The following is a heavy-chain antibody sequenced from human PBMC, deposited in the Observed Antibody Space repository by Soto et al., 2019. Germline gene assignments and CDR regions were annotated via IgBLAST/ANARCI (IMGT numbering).Heavy chain of an antibody. CDR2: IIPMFGTA. CDR3: ASGIQLWLRRINNGYSG. D-gene: IGHD5-18*01. CDR1: GGTFSTYA. Sequence: QVQLVQSGAEVKKPESSVKVSCKAPGGTFSTYAISWVRQAPGQGLEWMGGIIPMFGTANYAQRFQDRVTITADEYTNTVYMELSSLRSEDTAVYFCASGIQLWLRRINNGYSGWGQGPLVTVSS. J-gene: IGHJ4*02. V-gene: IGHV1-69*12.